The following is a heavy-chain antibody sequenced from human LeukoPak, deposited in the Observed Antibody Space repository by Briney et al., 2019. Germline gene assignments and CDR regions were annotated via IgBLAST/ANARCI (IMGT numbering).Heavy chain of an antibody. CDR2: ISGSGGST. D-gene: IGHD4-11*01. Sequence: GGSLRLSCAASGFTFSSYAMSWVRQAPGKGLEWVSAISGSGGSTYYADSAKGRFTISRDNSKNTLYLQMNSLRAEDTAVYYCAKDYYSNYVPYYFDYWGQGTLVTVSS. J-gene: IGHJ4*02. V-gene: IGHV3-23*01. CDR3: AKDYYSNYVPYYFDY. CDR1: GFTFSSYA.